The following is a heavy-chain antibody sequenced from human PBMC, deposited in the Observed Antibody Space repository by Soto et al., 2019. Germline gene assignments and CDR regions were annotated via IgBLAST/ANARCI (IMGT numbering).Heavy chain of an antibody. Sequence: EVQLVESGGGLVQPGGSLRLSCAASRLNFSSYEMHWVRQAPGKGLEWLSYISKSGSIIYYTDSVKGRFTISRDNAKNLLYLEMNSLRAEDTAVYFCASVMLRFSYGIDVWGQGTTVTVSS. J-gene: IGHJ6*02. D-gene: IGHD3-3*01. CDR3: ASVMLRFSYGIDV. CDR1: RLNFSSYE. V-gene: IGHV3-48*03. CDR2: ISKSGSII.